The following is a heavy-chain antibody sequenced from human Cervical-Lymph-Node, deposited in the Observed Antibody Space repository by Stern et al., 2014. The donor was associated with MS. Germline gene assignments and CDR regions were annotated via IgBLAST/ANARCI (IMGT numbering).Heavy chain of an antibody. J-gene: IGHJ4*02. CDR1: GFTFNSYA. V-gene: IGHV3-23*04. CDR3: AKDHRIAAPGSTPFDS. D-gene: IGHD6-13*01. CDR2: ISGSGRST. Sequence: EVQLVESGGGVAQPGGSLRLSCVVSGFTFNSYAMNWVRQAPGKGLICVSSISGSGRSTYYTDSVKGRFTISRDNSKKTLYLQMNGLRVEDTAVYYCAKDHRIAAPGSTPFDSWGPGTLVTVSS.